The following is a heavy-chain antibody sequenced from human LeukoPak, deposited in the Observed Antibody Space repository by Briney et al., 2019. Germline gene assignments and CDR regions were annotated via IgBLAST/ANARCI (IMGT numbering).Heavy chain of an antibody. Sequence: SETLSLTCAVSGGSISSSNWWSWVRQPPGKGLEWIGEIYHSGSTNYNPSLKSRVTISVDKSKNQFSLKLSSVTAADTAVYYRAGATPHCSSTSCYEWGQGTLVTVSS. CDR1: GGSISSSNW. D-gene: IGHD2-2*01. CDR2: IYHSGST. V-gene: IGHV4-4*02. CDR3: AGATPHCSSTSCYE. J-gene: IGHJ4*02.